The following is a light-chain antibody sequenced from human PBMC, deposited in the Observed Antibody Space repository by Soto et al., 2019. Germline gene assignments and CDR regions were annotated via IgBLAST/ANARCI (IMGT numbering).Light chain of an antibody. CDR3: CSFAGNNNLV. V-gene: IGLV2-8*01. CDR2: EVS. J-gene: IGLJ2*01. CDR1: SSDVGGYNY. Sequence: QSALTQPPSASGSPGQSVTISCTGTSSDVGGYNYVSWYQQHPGKAPKLMISEVSKRPSGVPDRFSGSKSGNTASLTVSGLQAEYEADYYCCSFAGNNNLVFGGGTKLTVL.